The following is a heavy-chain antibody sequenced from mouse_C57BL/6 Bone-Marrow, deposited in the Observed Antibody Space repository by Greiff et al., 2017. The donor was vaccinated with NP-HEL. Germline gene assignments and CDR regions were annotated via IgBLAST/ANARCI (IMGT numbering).Heavy chain of an antibody. CDR2: INPNNGGT. CDR3: ARSSVGYFDY. D-gene: IGHD6-1*01. V-gene: IGHV1-18*01. J-gene: IGHJ2*01. Sequence: EVKLVESGPELVKPGASVKISCKASGYTFTDYNMDWVKQSHGKGLEWIGDINPNNGGTIYNQKFKGKATLTVDKSSSTAYMKLRSLTSEDTAVYYCARSSVGYFDYWGQGTTLTVSS. CDR1: GYTFTDYN.